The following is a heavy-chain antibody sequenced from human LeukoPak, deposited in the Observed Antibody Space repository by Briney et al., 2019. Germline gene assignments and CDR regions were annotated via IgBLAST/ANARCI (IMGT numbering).Heavy chain of an antibody. CDR1: GDSISGYY. J-gene: IGHJ4*02. D-gene: IGHD6-6*01. Sequence: SETLSLTCTVSGDSISGYYWSWIRQPPGKGLEWIGYIYTSGSTNYNPSLQSRVTISVDTSKSRFSLKLGSVTAADTAVYFCARQFSSSSSFDYWGQGTLVTSPQ. V-gene: IGHV4-4*09. CDR3: ARQFSSSSSFDY. CDR2: IYTSGST.